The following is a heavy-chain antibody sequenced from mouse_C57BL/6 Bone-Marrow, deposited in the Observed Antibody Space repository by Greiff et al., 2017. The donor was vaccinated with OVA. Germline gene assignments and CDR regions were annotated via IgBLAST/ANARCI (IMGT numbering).Heavy chain of an antibody. CDR1: GFTFSDYG. J-gene: IGHJ3*01. D-gene: IGHD2-3*01. V-gene: IGHV5-15*04. CDR2: ISNLAYSI. Sequence: DVHLVESGGGLVQPGGSLKLSCAASGFTFSDYGMAWVRQAPRKGPEWVAFISNLAYSIYYADTVTGRFTISRENAKNTLYLEIGSLRSEDTAMYYCARRWLLRGSWFAYWGQGTLVTVSA. CDR3: ARRWLLRGSWFAY.